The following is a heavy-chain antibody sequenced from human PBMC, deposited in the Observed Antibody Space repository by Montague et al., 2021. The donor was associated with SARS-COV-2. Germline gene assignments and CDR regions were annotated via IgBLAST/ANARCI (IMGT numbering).Heavy chain of an antibody. V-gene: IGHV4-34*01. CDR2: INHGGST. J-gene: IGHJ6*03. CDR3: ARLRDGVVPSPILGIGPYFTYYYMDV. CDR1: GGSFSGYY. D-gene: IGHD2-15*01. Sequence: SETLSLTCAVHGGSFSGYYWNWIRQPPGKGLEWIGEINHGGSTNYNPSLKNRLTISVDTSKNQFSLKLTSVAATDTAVYYCARLRDGVVPSPILGIGPYFTYYYMDVWGKGTTVTASS.